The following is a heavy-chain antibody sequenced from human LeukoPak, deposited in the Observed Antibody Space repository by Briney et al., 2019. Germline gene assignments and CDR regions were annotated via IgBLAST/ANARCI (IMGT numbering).Heavy chain of an antibody. CDR3: ARVGGRYSYGSRAFDI. J-gene: IGHJ3*02. V-gene: IGHV3-30-3*01. CDR2: ISYDGSNK. CDR1: GFTFSSYA. Sequence: GGSLRLSCAASGFTFSSYAMHWVRQAPGKGLEWVAVISYDGSNKYYADSVKGRFTISRDNSKNTLYLQMNSLRAEDTAVYYCARVGGRYSYGSRAFDIWGQGTMVTVSS. D-gene: IGHD5-18*01.